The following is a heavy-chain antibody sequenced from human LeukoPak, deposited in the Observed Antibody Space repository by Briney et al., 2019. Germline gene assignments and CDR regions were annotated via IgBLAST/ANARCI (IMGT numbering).Heavy chain of an antibody. J-gene: IGHJ4*02. Sequence: ASVKVSCKASGYTFTSYGISWVRQAPGQGFEWMGWISAYNGNTNYAQKLQGRVTMTTDTSTSTAYMELRSLRSDDTAVYYCARDHYTTYYYDSSGYRDYWGQGTLVTVSS. CDR2: ISAYNGNT. D-gene: IGHD3-22*01. CDR1: GYTFTSYG. V-gene: IGHV1-18*01. CDR3: ARDHYTTYYYDSSGYRDY.